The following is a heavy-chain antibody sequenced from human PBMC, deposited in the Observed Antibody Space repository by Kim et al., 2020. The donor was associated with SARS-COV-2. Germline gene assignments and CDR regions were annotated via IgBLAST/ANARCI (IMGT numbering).Heavy chain of an antibody. J-gene: IGHJ4*02. D-gene: IGHD1-26*01. CDR2: SDSAT. CDR3: ARQGGY. Sequence: SDSATRYSPSFQGRVTISADKSISTAYLQWSSLKASDTAMYYCARQGGYWGQGTLVTVSS. V-gene: IGHV5-51*01.